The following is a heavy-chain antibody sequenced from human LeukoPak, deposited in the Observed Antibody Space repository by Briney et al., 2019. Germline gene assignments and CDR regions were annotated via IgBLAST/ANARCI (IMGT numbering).Heavy chain of an antibody. Sequence: GASVTVSCKASGYTFTSHDINRVRQASGQGPEWMGWINPRTGDRGYAQKFQGRVTITRSTSMNTAYMELSSLRSEDTAVYYCTRHTSPTFDYWGQGTLVTVSS. V-gene: IGHV1-8*01. CDR1: GYTFTSHD. J-gene: IGHJ4*02. CDR3: TRHTSPTFDY. CDR2: INPRTGDR. D-gene: IGHD2-2*01.